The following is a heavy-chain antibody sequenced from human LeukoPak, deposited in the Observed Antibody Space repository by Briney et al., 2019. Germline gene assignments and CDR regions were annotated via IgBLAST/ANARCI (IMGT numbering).Heavy chain of an antibody. J-gene: IGHJ3*02. Sequence: SETLSLTCTVSGGSISSSGYYWGWIRQPPGKGLEWIGSIYYSGSTYYNPSLKSRVTISVDTSKNQFSLKLSSVTAADTAVYYCARDHYYDSSGYLINAFDIWGQGTMVTVSS. CDR1: GGSISSSGYY. D-gene: IGHD3-22*01. CDR3: ARDHYYDSSGYLINAFDI. CDR2: IYYSGST. V-gene: IGHV4-39*07.